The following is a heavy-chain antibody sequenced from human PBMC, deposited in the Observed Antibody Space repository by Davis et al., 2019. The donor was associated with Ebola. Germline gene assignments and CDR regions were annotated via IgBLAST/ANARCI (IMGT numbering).Heavy chain of an antibody. V-gene: IGHV3-23*01. J-gene: IGHJ5*02. CDR3: AKDMGGYCSSGSCHGGWFDP. CDR2: ISGSGGST. D-gene: IGHD2-15*01. CDR1: GFTFSSYA. Sequence: GESLKISCAASGFTFSSYAMSWVRQAPGKGLEWVSAISGSGGSTYYADSVKGRFTISRDNSKNTLYLQMNSLRAEDTAVYYCAKDMGGYCSSGSCHGGWFDPWGQGTLVTVSS.